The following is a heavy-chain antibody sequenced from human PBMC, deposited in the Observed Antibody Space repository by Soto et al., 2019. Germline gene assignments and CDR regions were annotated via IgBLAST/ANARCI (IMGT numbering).Heavy chain of an antibody. V-gene: IGHV4-31*03. CDR2: IYYSGST. J-gene: IGHJ2*01. Sequence: KSSETLSLTCTVSGGSISSGGYYWSWIRQHPGKGLEWIGYIYYSGSTYYNPSLKSRVTISVDTSKNQFSLKLSSVTAADTAVYYCARVTVTTFWYFDLWGRGTLVTVSS. CDR1: GGSISSGGYY. CDR3: ARVTVTTFWYFDL. D-gene: IGHD4-17*01.